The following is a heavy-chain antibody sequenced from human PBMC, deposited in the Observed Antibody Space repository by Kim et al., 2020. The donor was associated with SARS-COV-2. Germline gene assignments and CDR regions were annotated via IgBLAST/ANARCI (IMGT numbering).Heavy chain of an antibody. V-gene: IGHV3-74*01. D-gene: IGHD3-9*01. CDR1: GFTFRSHW. Sequence: GGSLRLSCAASGFTFRSHWMHWVRQVPGKGLVWVSRINSDGSYTDSVDAVRGRFTMSRDNARHRLYLQMDSLRVEDTAVYYCARFGIDWFSSLWGQGTLVTVSS. J-gene: IGHJ4*02. CDR3: ARFGIDWFSSL. CDR2: INSDGSYT.